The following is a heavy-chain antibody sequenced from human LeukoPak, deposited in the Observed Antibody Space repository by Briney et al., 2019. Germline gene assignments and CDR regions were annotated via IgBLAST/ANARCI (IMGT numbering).Heavy chain of an antibody. CDR1: GGSISSSSYH. D-gene: IGHD3-3*01. CDR3: ARTPYDFWSGYWRTQFDC. V-gene: IGHV4-39*01. Sequence: PSETLSLTCTVSGGSISSSSYHWGWIRQPPGKGLEWIGSIYYSGSTYYNPSLKSRVTISVDTSKNQFSLKLSSVTAADTAVYYCARTPYDFWSGYWRTQFDCWGQGTLVTVSS. J-gene: IGHJ4*02. CDR2: IYYSGST.